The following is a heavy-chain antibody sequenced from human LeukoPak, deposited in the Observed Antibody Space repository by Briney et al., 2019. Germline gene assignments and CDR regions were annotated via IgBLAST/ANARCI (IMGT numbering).Heavy chain of an antibody. V-gene: IGHV3-21*01. D-gene: IGHD3-22*01. CDR2: VNTVSSYI. J-gene: IGHJ4*02. CDR3: VRLRRNSDSSGYFYYYDN. Sequence: GGSPRLSCAASGFVCSSYSFNWVRQAPGKGLEWVASVNTVSSYIYYADSVRGRFTISRDNAKNSVLLQMNSLRAEDMAMYYCVRLRRNSDSSGYFYYYDNWGQGTLVTVSS. CDR1: GFVCSSYS.